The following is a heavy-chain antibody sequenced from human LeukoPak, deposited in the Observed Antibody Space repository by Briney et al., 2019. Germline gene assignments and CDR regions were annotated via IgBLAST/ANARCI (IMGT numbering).Heavy chain of an antibody. D-gene: IGHD6-19*01. J-gene: IGHJ3*02. Sequence: PSETLSLTCTVSGGSISTSNYYWGWIRQPPGKGLEWIGNIFYSGSTYYNPSLKSRVTISVDTSKNQFSLKLSSVTAADTAVYYCVSSWLDAFDIWGQGTMVTVSS. V-gene: IGHV4-39*07. CDR1: GGSISTSNYY. CDR2: IFYSGST. CDR3: VSSWLDAFDI.